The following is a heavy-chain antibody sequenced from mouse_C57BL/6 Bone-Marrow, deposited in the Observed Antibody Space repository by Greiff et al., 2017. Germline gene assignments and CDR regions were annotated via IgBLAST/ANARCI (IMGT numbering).Heavy chain of an antibody. V-gene: IGHV1-81*01. J-gene: IGHJ3*01. D-gene: IGHD2-2*01. CDR3: ARSRGYDGRGAWFAY. CDR1: GYTFTSYG. CDR2: IYPRSGNT. Sequence: SCKASGYTFTSYGISWVKQRTGQGLEWIGEIYPRSGNTYYNEKFKGKATLTADKSSSTAYMELRSLTSEDSAVYFCARSRGYDGRGAWFAYWGQGTLVTVSA.